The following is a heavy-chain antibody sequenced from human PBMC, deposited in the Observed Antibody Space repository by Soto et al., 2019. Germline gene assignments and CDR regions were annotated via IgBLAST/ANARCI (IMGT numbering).Heavy chain of an antibody. V-gene: IGHV1-3*01. D-gene: IGHD3-16*02. CDR3: ARAISSIVIWFDP. CDR2: INAGNGNT. CDR1: GYTFTGYD. Sequence: ASVKGSCKASGYTFTGYDMHCVRQSPGQRLEWMGWINAGNGNTKYSQKFQGRVTITRDTSASTAYMELSSLRSEDTAVYYCARAISSIVIWFDPWGQGTLVTVSS. J-gene: IGHJ5*02.